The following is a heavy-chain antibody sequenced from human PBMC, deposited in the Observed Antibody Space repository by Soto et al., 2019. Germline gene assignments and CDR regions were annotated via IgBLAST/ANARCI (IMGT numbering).Heavy chain of an antibody. V-gene: IGHV4-39*01. CDR3: ARHSTKPRWFDY. CDR2: IYYSGST. J-gene: IGHJ4*02. CDR1: GGSISSCSYY. D-gene: IGHD2-15*01. Sequence: SETLSLTCTVTGGSISSCSYYWGWIRQPPGKGLEWIGSIYYSGSTYYNPSLKSRVTISVDTSKNQFSLKLSSVTAADTAVYYCARHSTKPRWFDYWGQGTLVT.